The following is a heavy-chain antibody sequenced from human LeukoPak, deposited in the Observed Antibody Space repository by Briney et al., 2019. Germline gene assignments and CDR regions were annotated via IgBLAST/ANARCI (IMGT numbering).Heavy chain of an antibody. CDR3: TRIEAIAVAGDFDY. D-gene: IGHD6-19*01. CDR2: ITHSGGST. J-gene: IGHJ4*02. CDR1: GFTFSSYG. V-gene: IGHV3-23*01. Sequence: GGSLRLSCAASGFTFSSYGMSWVRQAPGKGLEWVSTITHSGGSTYYADSVKGRFTISRDNSKNTVYLQMNSLKTEDTAVYYCTRIEAIAVAGDFDYWGQGTLVTVSS.